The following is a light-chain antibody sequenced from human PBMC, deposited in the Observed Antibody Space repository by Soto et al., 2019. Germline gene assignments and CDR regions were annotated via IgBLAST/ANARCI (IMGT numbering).Light chain of an antibody. V-gene: IGKV2-28*01. CDR1: QSLLHSNGFNY. Sequence: DIVMTQSPLSLPVTPGEPASISCRSSQSLLHSNGFNYLDWYLQKPGQSPQLLIYLGSNRASGVPDRFSGSGSGTDFTLKISRVEAENVGVYYCMQALQTPQITFGQVTRLAIK. J-gene: IGKJ5*01. CDR3: MQALQTPQIT. CDR2: LGS.